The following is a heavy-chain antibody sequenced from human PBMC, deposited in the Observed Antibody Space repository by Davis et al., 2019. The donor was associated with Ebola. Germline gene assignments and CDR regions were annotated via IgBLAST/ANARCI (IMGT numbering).Heavy chain of an antibody. J-gene: IGHJ6*02. Sequence: PGGSLRLSCEVSGIAVSINHMSWVRQAPGKGLEWVAVIYSSTTSYADSVKGRFTISRDNSKNTLYLQMNSLRTEDTAVYFCARPHSAATQYGMDVWGQGTTVTVSS. V-gene: IGHV3-53*01. CDR3: ARPHSAATQYGMDV. CDR2: IYSSTT. D-gene: IGHD4-11*01. CDR1: GIAVSINH.